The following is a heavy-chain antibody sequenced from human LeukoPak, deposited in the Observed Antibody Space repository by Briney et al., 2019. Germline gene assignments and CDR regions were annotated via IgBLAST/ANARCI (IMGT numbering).Heavy chain of an antibody. CDR1: GFTFSSYS. Sequence: GGSLRLSCAASGFTFSSYSMNWVRQAPGKGLEWVSYISSSSSTIYYADSVKGRFTISRDNAKNSLFLQVNSLRAEDTAVYYCAKEDTAMVAFLPDYWGQGTPVTVSS. D-gene: IGHD5-18*01. CDR2: ISSSSSTI. J-gene: IGHJ4*02. CDR3: AKEDTAMVAFLPDY. V-gene: IGHV3-48*01.